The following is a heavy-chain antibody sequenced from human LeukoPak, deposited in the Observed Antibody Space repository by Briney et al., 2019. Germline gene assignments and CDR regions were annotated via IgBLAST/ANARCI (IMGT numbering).Heavy chain of an antibody. CDR2: IHHSGST. D-gene: IGHD4-17*01. Sequence: SETLSLTCAVSGGSISSGGYYWSWIRRQPGKGREGIGYIHHSGSTYYNPSLKSRVAISVDTTKNQFFLKLSSVTAADTAVYYCARDNAPAGESSLDYWGQGTLVTVSS. V-gene: IGHV4-31*11. CDR1: GGSISSGGYY. J-gene: IGHJ4*02. CDR3: ARDNAPAGESSLDY.